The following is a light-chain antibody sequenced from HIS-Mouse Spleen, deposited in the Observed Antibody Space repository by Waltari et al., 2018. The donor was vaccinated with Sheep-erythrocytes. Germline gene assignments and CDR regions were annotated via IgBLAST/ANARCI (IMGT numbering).Light chain of an antibody. V-gene: IGKV1-33*01. CDR1: PDISNY. Sequence: DIQMTQSPSSLSASVGDRVTITCQASPDISNYLNWYQQKQGKAPKLLIYDASNLETGVPSMFSGSGSGTDFTFTISSLQPEDIATYYCQQYDNLPYTFGQGTKLEIK. CDR3: QQYDNLPYT. CDR2: DAS. J-gene: IGKJ2*01.